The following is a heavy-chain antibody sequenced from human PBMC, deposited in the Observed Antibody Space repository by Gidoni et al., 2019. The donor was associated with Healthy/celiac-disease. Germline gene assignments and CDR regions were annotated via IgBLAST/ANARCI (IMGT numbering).Heavy chain of an antibody. V-gene: IGHV4-34*01. D-gene: IGHD3-10*01. CDR2: INYSGST. CDR1: GGSFSGYY. CDR3: ARFTRGGLDY. Sequence: QVQLQQWCAGLLKPPETPSPTCADYGGSFSGYYWSWICQPPGKGLEWIGEINYSGSTNYNPSLKSRVTISVDTSKNQFSLKLSSVTAADTAVYYCARFTRGGLDYWGQGTLVTVSS. J-gene: IGHJ4*02.